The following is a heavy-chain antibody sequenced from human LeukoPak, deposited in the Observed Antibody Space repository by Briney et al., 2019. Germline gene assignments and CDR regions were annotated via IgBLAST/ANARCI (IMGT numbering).Heavy chain of an antibody. CDR2: ISYDGSDE. Sequence: GGSPRLSCVASGLAFSSYSMHWVRQAPGKGLEWVGVISYDGSDEYYTDSVKGRFTISRDNSKNTVYLQMNSLRADDTAVYYCARDFPPGWFDIHGGQETLVTVS. CDR1: GLAFSSYS. CDR3: ARDFPPGWFDIH. J-gene: IGHJ4*02. D-gene: IGHD3-10*01. V-gene: IGHV3-30*04.